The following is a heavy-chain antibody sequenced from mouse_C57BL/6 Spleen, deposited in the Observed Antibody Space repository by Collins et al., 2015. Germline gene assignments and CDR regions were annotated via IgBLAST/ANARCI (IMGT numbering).Heavy chain of an antibody. J-gene: IGHJ4*01. CDR1: GFTFSNYW. Sequence: EVKLEESGGGLVQPGGSMKLSCVASGFTFSNYWMNWVRQSPEKGLEWVAEIRLKSNNYATHYAESVKGRFTISRDDSKSSVYLQMNNLRAEDTSIYYCMRGAMDYWGQGTSVTVSS. CDR3: MRGAMDY. CDR2: IRLKSNNYAT. V-gene: IGHV6-6*02.